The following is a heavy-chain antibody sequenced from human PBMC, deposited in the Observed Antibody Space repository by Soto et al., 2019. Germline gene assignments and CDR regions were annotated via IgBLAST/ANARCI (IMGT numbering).Heavy chain of an antibody. Sequence: GASVKVSCKASGYTFTSYDINWVRQATGQGLEWMGWMNPNSGNTGYAQKFQGRVTMTRNTSISTAYMELSSLRSEDTAVYYCARAPTLNHRYCSSTSCSDNWFDPWGQGTLVTVSS. D-gene: IGHD2-2*01. CDR1: GYTFTSYD. CDR3: ARAPTLNHRYCSSTSCSDNWFDP. CDR2: MNPNSGNT. J-gene: IGHJ5*02. V-gene: IGHV1-8*01.